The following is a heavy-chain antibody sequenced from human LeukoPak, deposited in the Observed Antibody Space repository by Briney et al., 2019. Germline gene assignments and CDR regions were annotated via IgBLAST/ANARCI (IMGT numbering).Heavy chain of an antibody. Sequence: ASVSLALNGTGCGGSISCVSSLWRWFGRAAGWGVEWSGRMCTSGCTNYNPSLKIRVTISVDTSKNQFSLKLSSVTAADTAVYYCARGRYCSSTSCYGYYMDVWGKGTTVTVSS. CDR3: ARGRYCSSTSCYGYYMDV. D-gene: IGHD2-2*01. V-gene: IGHV4-61*02. J-gene: IGHJ6*03. CDR2: MCTSGCT. CDR1: GGSISCVSSL.